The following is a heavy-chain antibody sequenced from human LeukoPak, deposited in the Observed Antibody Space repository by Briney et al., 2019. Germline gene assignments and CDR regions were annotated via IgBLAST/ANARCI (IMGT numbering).Heavy chain of an antibody. V-gene: IGHV4-34*01. Sequence: PSETLSLTCAVYGGSFSGYYWNWIRQPPGKGLEWIGEINHSGRTNYNPCLKSRVTISVDTSKKQFSLKLSSVTAADTAVYYCARGVDYYGVWGQGTLVPVSS. CDR2: INHSGRT. CDR3: ARGVDYYGV. CDR1: GGSFSGYY. D-gene: IGHD3-10*01. J-gene: IGHJ4*02.